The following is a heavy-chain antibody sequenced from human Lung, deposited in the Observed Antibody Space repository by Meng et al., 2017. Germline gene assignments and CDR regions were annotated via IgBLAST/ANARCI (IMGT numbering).Heavy chain of an antibody. J-gene: IGHJ4*02. D-gene: IGHD4-11*01. V-gene: IGHV4-34*01. CDR1: GGSFSDYY. CDR3: ARGPTTMAHDFDY. CDR2: INHSGST. Sequence: QVQRQRGGAGLFKPSETLSLTCVVSGGSFSDYYRSWIRQPPGKGLEWIGEINHSGSTNYNPSLESRATISVDTSQNNLSLKLSSVTAADSAVYYCARGPTTMAHDFDYWGQGTLVTVSS.